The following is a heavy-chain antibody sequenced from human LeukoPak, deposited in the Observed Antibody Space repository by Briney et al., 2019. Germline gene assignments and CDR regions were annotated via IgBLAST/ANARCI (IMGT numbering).Heavy chain of an antibody. D-gene: IGHD5-24*01. CDR3: ARDLRPGNGHNLRY. CDR1: GFTFSSYG. J-gene: IGHJ4*02. CDR2: IWYDGSNK. Sequence: GGSLRLSCAASGFTFSSYGMHWVRQAPGKGLEWVAVIWYDGSNKYYADSVKGRFTISRDNSKNTLYLQMNSLRAEDTAVYYCARDLRPGNGHNLRYWGQGTLVTVSS. V-gene: IGHV3-33*01.